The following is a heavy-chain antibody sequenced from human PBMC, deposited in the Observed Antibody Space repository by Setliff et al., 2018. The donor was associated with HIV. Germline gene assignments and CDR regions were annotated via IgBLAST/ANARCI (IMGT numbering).Heavy chain of an antibody. V-gene: IGHV1-24*01. Sequence: ASVKVSCKVIGHSLSELTVHWVRQAPGKGLEWMGGFDPEDGETIYEQKFQGRIIMTEDTSTDTSYMELSSLRSEDTAVYYCATSRVVRRVPLPFDYWGQGTLVTVSS. CDR3: ATSRVVRRVPLPFDY. D-gene: IGHD3-10*01. CDR2: FDPEDGET. CDR1: GHSLSELT. J-gene: IGHJ4*01.